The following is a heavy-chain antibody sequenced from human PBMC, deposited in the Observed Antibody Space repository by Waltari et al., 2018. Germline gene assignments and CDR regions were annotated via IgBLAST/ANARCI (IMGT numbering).Heavy chain of an antibody. V-gene: IGHV4-34*01. CDR2: INHSGTT. CDR3: ARRKHTITIFGVVRGWFDP. J-gene: IGHJ5*02. CDR1: GGSFSGYY. Sequence: QVQLQQWGAGLLKPSETLSLTCAVYGGSFSGYYWSWIRQPPGKGLEWTGEINHSGTTSYNPSLTSRVTISEDTSKNQFSQKLSSVTAADTAVYYWARRKHTITIFGVVRGWFDPWGQGTLVTVSS. D-gene: IGHD3-3*01.